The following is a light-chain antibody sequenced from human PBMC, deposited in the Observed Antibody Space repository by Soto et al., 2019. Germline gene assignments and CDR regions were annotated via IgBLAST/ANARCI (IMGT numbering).Light chain of an antibody. Sequence: EIVLTHSPGTLSLSPEERATLSCRASQSVSSSYLAWYQQKPGQAPRLLIYGASSRATGIPDRFSGSGSGTDFTLTISRLEPEDFAVYYCQQRSNWPSITFGQGTRLEIK. CDR2: GAS. CDR3: QQRSNWPSIT. V-gene: IGKV3D-20*02. CDR1: QSVSSSY. J-gene: IGKJ5*01.